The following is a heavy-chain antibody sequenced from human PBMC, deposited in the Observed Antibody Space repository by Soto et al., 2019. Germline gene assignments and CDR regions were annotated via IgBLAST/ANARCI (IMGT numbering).Heavy chain of an antibody. CDR1: SAPTTKYY. CDR3: GMLQHFDNWCFNS. CDR2: THHSGYI. Sequence: SENLSLTCTVSSAPTTKYYWGWVRQAPGRGLEWIGFTHHSGYISYSPSLTSRVTMSVDTSTNPVSLKLTSVTAAATAVYPSGMLQHFDNWCFNSGGQGALVTVSS. V-gene: IGHV4-4*09. D-gene: IGHD1-26*01. J-gene: IGHJ4*02.